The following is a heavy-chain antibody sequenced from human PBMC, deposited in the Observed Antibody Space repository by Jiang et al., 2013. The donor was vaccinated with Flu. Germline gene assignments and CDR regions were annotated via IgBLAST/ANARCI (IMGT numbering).Heavy chain of an antibody. J-gene: IGHJ6*04. CDR2: INHSGST. D-gene: IGHD2-2*01. Sequence: TCAVYGGSFSGYYWSWIRQPPGKGLEWIGEINHSGSTNYNPSLKSRVTISVDTSKNQFSLKLSSVTAADTAVYYCARIVVPAAGYYYYGMDVWGKGTTVTVSS. V-gene: IGHV4-34*01. CDR1: GGSFSGYY. CDR3: ARIVVPAAGYYYYGMDV.